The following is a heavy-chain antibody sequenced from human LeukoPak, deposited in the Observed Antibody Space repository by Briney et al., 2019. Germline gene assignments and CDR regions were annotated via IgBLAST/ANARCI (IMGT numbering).Heavy chain of an antibody. CDR2: IKYDGTYT. CDR1: GFDFRNYS. V-gene: IGHV3-7*01. Sequence: GGSVRLSCEASGFDFRNYSMSWVRQAPGKGLEWLANIKYDGTYTNYKDSVKGRLTRSRDNAENSVYLQMNSLRAEDTAVYYCTRDEGATVATYRFDFWGRGTLVTVSS. D-gene: IGHD4-23*01. J-gene: IGHJ4*02. CDR3: TRDEGATVATYRFDF.